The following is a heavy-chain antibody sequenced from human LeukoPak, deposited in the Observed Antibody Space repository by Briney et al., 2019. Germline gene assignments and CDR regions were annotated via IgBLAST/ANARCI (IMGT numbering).Heavy chain of an antibody. CDR1: GFTFSSYS. J-gene: IGHJ3*02. V-gene: IGHV3-48*01. D-gene: IGHD3-10*01. CDR3: AKDQYYYGSGRPYAFDI. Sequence: GGSLRLSCAASGFTFSSYSMNWVRQAPGKGLEWVSYISSSSSTIYYADSVKGRFTISRDNAKNSLYLQMNSLRAEDTAVYYCAKDQYYYGSGRPYAFDIWGQGTMVTVSS. CDR2: ISSSSSTI.